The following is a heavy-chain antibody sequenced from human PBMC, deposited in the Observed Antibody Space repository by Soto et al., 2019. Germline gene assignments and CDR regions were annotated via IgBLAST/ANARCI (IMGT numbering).Heavy chain of an antibody. V-gene: IGHV4-30-4*01. J-gene: IGHJ2*01. CDR2: IYDSGST. CDR1: GGSISGGVGGLYY. Sequence: QLQLRESGPGLVKPSETLSLTCTVSGGSISGGVGGLYYWSWIRQPPGKGLGWIGYIYDSGSTYYNPSLKSPVTISVDTSKNQFALRLSSVTAADTAVYYCGREVIPLTTDWYFDLWGRGTLVTVSS. CDR3: GREVIPLTTDWYFDL. D-gene: IGHD4-17*01.